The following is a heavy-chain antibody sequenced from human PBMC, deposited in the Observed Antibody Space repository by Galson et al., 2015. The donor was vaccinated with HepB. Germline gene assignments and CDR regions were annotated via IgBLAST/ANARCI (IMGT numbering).Heavy chain of an antibody. V-gene: IGHV3-69-1*01. Sequence: SLRLSCAASGFSLSAYNMNWVRQAPGKGLEWVSSISGSTYIYYKDSVQGRFTISRDTAESSVYLQMNSLRVEATAVYYCARDSGSYDVLTGYSSYFDLWGPGTLVTVSS. CDR2: ISGSTYI. CDR1: GFSLSAYN. J-gene: IGHJ4*02. CDR3: ARDSGSYDVLTGYSSYFDL. D-gene: IGHD3-9*01.